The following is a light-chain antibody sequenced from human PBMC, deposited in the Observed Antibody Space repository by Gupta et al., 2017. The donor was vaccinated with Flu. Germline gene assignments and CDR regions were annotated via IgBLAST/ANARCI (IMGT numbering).Light chain of an antibody. CDR3: QTWVPGILYV. CDR2: VNYDGSH. Sequence: QLMLTQSLSASATLGSPVNLTYTLRTGRTMDAIAWHQHRPERGPRFLMKVNYDGSHMKGDGVPDRFSGSSSGTERYLTISSLQSEDEADYYCQTWVPGILYVFVTGTKVTV. J-gene: IGLJ1*01. CDR1: TGRTMDA. V-gene: IGLV4-69*01.